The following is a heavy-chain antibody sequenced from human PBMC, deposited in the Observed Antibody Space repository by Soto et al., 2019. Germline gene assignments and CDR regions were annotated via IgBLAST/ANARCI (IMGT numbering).Heavy chain of an antibody. CDR3: ARDPAYDYPSY. J-gene: IGHJ1*01. Sequence: GGSLRRSCAASGFTFSSYIMNWGRQAPGKGLEWVSSISSSSSYIYYADSVKGRFTISRDNAKNSLYLQMNSLRAEDTAAYYCARDPAYDYPSYWGQGTLVTVSS. V-gene: IGHV3-21*01. CDR1: GFTFSSYI. D-gene: IGHD5-12*01. CDR2: ISSSSSYI.